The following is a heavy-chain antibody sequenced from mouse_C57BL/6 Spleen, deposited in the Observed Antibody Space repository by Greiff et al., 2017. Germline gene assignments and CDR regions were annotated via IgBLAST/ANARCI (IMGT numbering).Heavy chain of an antibody. CDR2: ISDGGSYT. CDR1: GFTFSSYA. CDR3: ARGERGYVDV. J-gene: IGHJ1*03. Sequence: EVQLVESGGGLVKPGGSLKLSCAASGFTFSSYAMSWVRQTPEKRLEWVATISDGGSYTYYPDNVKGRFTISRDNAKNNLYLQMSHLKSEDTAMYYCARGERGYVDVWGTGTTVTVSS. V-gene: IGHV5-4*01.